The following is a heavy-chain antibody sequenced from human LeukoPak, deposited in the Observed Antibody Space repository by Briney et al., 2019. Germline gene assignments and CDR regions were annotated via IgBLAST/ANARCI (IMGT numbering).Heavy chain of an antibody. CDR3: ARIIREVTAIIYFDY. J-gene: IGHJ4*02. CDR2: ISIGSTYI. Sequence: GGSLRLSCAASGITFSRYSMNWVRQAPGKGLEWVSSISIGSTYIYYADSVKGRFTISRDNAKNSLYLQMNSLRAEDTAVYYCARIIREVTAIIYFDYWGQGTLVTVSS. CDR1: GITFSRYS. V-gene: IGHV3-21*01. D-gene: IGHD2-21*02.